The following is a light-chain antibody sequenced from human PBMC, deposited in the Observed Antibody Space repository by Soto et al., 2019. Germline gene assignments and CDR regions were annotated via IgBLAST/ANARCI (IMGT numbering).Light chain of an antibody. CDR2: GAS. CDR3: QQYGSSPSIT. V-gene: IGKV3-20*01. Sequence: IVLTQSPGTLSLSPGERATLSCRASQSVSSSYLAWYQQKPGQAPRLLIYGASSRATGIPDRFSGSGSETDFTLTISRLEPEDFAVYYCQQYGSSPSITFGQGTRLEIK. CDR1: QSVSSSY. J-gene: IGKJ5*01.